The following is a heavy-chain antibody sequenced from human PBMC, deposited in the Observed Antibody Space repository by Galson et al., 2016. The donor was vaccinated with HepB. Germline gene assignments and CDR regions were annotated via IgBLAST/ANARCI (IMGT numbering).Heavy chain of an antibody. CDR1: GFTFSSYW. CDR3: ARDGGLGTPFDC. Sequence: SLRLSCAASGFTFSSYWIHWVRQAPGKGLEWVSRIRNDETTSVIGRFTISRANAKNTLYLEMNSLRAEDTAVYYCARDGGLGTPFDCWGQGTLVTVSS. J-gene: IGHJ4*02. V-gene: IGHV3-74*01. D-gene: IGHD1-7*01. CDR2: IRND.